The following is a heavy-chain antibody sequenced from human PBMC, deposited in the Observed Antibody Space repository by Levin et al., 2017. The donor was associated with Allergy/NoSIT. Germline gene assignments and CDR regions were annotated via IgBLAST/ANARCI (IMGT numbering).Heavy chain of an antibody. CDR3: AKDIEDDSSGYYLSSVDY. Sequence: GGSLRLSCAASGFTFSRYGMHWVRQAPGKGLEWVAVISYDGTNRYHADSVKGRFTISRDNSKNTLYLQMNSLRAEDTAVYYCAKDIEDDSSGYYLSSVDYWGQGTLVTVSS. D-gene: IGHD3-22*01. CDR2: ISYDGTNR. CDR1: GFTFSRYG. J-gene: IGHJ4*02. V-gene: IGHV3-30*18.